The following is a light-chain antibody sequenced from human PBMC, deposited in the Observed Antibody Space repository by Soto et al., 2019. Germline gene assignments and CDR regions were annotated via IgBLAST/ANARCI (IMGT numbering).Light chain of an antibody. Sequence: QSVLTQPPSASGTPGQRVTISCSGSGSNIGSNTVNWYQQLPGTAPKLPIYSNNQRPSGVPDRFSGSKSGTSASLAISGLQSEDEADYYCAAWDDSLNGYVFGTGTKVTVL. V-gene: IGLV1-44*01. CDR3: AAWDDSLNGYV. CDR2: SNN. CDR1: GSNIGSNT. J-gene: IGLJ1*01.